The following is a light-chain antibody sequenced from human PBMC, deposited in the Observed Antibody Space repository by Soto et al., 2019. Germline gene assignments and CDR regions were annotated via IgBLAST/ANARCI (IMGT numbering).Light chain of an antibody. J-gene: IGKJ3*01. CDR2: DAS. CDR3: QHYDDVPQVT. V-gene: IGKV1-33*01. Sequence: DIQMIQTPSSLSASVRDRVTIACQASHDIRNHLNWYQQKPGKAPKLLIYDASTLETGAPPRFSGTGSGTHFTLTISCLQPEDFATYFCQHYDDVPQVTFGPGTTVDI. CDR1: HDIRNH.